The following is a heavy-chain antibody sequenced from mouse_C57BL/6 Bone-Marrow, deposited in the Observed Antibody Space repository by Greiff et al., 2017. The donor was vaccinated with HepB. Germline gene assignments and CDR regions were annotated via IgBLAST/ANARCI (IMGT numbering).Heavy chain of an antibody. CDR3: TLIYYYGSSYWYFDV. J-gene: IGHJ1*03. CDR1: GFNIKDDY. D-gene: IGHD1-1*01. CDR2: IDPENGDT. Sequence: EVKLMESGAELVRPGASVKLSCTASGFNIKDDYMHWVKQRPEQGLEWIGWIDPENGDTEYASKFQGKATITADTSSNTAYLQLSSLTSEDTAVYYCTLIYYYGSSYWYFDVWGTGTTVTVSS. V-gene: IGHV14-4*01.